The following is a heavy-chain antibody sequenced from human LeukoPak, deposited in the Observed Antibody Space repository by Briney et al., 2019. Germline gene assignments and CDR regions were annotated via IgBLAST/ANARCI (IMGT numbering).Heavy chain of an antibody. J-gene: IGHJ4*02. D-gene: IGHD6-6*01. V-gene: IGHV3-73*01. CDR3: TTLHSSSVYEY. CDR1: GLTFSDSA. CDR2: IRSKVNNFAA. Sequence: QAGESLRLSCVLSGLTFSDSAIHWVRQASGKGLEWVCRIRSKVNNFAAAYGASAEGRFTVSRDDSKSTAYLHMNNLRPEDTAVYYCTTLHSSSVYEYWGQGTLVTVSS.